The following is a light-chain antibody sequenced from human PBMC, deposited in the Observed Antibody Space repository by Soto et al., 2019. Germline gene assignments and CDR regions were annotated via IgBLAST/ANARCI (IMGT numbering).Light chain of an antibody. CDR2: SAS. CDR1: QDITNY. CDR3: QQSHTSPPT. J-gene: IGKJ5*01. Sequence: DIQMTQSPSSLSASVGDRVTITCQASQDITNYLNWYQQKPGKAPKLLIYSASTLQIGVPSRFSGSGSGTDFTLTISNLQPEDFATYYCQQSHTSPPTFGQGTRREI. V-gene: IGKV1-39*01.